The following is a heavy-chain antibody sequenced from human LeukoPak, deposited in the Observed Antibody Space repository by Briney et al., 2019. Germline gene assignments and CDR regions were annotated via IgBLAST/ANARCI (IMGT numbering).Heavy chain of an antibody. CDR2: INAGNGNT. J-gene: IGHJ6*02. D-gene: IGHD1-1*01. Sequence: GASVKVSCKASGYTLTSYAMHWVRQAPGQRLEWMGWINAGNGNTKYSQKFQGRVTITRDTSASTAYMELSSLRSEDTAVYYCARDSASGYLKDYYYGMDVWGQGTTVTVSS. CDR1: GYTLTSYA. CDR3: ARDSASGYLKDYYYGMDV. V-gene: IGHV1-3*01.